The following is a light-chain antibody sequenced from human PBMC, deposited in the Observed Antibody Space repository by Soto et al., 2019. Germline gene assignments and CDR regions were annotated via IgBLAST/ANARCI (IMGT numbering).Light chain of an antibody. J-gene: IGKJ1*01. CDR2: DAS. V-gene: IGKV3-20*01. Sequence: EMGLTQSPVSLSFSTGEGATLSWRASQSISNYLAWYQQKPGQAPRLLIYDASNRATGTPDRFSGSGSGTDFTLTINRLEPEDFALYYCQQYGSSPPTFGQGTKVDIK. CDR3: QQYGSSPPT. CDR1: QSISNY.